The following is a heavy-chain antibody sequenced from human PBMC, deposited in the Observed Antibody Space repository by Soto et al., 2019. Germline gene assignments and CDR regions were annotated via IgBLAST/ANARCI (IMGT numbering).Heavy chain of an antibody. Sequence: EVQLVESGGGLVQPGGSLRLSCAASGFTFSSYSMNWVRQAPGKGLEWVSYISSSSSTIYYADSVKGRFTISRDNAKNSLYLQMTCLIDEDTAVYYCTRVESVYDLGGMDFWGQGTTVTVS. J-gene: IGHJ6*02. CDR2: ISSSSSTI. D-gene: IGHD3-16*01. V-gene: IGHV3-48*02. CDR3: TRVESVYDLGGMDF. CDR1: GFTFSSYS.